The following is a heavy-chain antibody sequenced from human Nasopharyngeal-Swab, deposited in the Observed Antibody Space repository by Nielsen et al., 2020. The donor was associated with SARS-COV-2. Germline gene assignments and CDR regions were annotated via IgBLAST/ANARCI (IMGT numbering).Heavy chain of an antibody. CDR2: IYYSGST. J-gene: IGHJ6*03. CDR1: GASISRYY. V-gene: IGHV4-59*01. CDR3: ARGGYSYGSALAWYMDV. D-gene: IGHD5-18*01. Sequence: SETLSLTCTVSGASISRYYWSWIRQPPGKGLEWIGYIYYSGSTNYNPSLKSRVTISVDTSKNQFSLKLSSVTAADTAVYYCARGGYSYGSALAWYMDVWGKGTTVTVSS.